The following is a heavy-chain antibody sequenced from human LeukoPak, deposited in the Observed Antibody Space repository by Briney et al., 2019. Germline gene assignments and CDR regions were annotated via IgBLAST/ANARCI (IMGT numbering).Heavy chain of an antibody. CDR2: ISSSGSTI. V-gene: IGHV3-11*01. D-gene: IGHD6-19*01. CDR1: GFTFSDYY. CDR3: AKVPPYSSGWYFDY. Sequence: PGGSLRLSCAASGFTFSDYYMSWIRQAPGKGLEWVSSISSSGSTIYYADSVKGRFTISRDNAKNSLYLQMNSLRAEDTAVYYCAKVPPYSSGWYFDYWGQGTLVTVSS. J-gene: IGHJ4*02.